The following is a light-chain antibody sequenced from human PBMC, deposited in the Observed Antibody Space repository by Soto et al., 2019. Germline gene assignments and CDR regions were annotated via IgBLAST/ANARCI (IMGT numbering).Light chain of an antibody. V-gene: IGKV3-20*01. CDR3: QQYGSSGT. Sequence: TQSPATLSVTPGESATLSCRASQSVSSNLAWYQQKPGQAPRLLIYGASSRATGIPDRFSGSGSGTDFTLTISRLEPEDFAVYYCQQYGSSGTFGQGTKVDI. CDR2: GAS. CDR1: QSVSSN. J-gene: IGKJ1*01.